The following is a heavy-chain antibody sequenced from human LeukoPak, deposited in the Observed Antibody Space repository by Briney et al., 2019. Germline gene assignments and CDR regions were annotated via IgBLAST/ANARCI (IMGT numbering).Heavy chain of an antibody. CDR2: IKQDGSEK. J-gene: IGHJ4*02. CDR3: ARELLPGARYFDY. CDR1: GFTFSSYW. Sequence: PGGSLRLSCAASGFTFSSYWMTWVRQAPGKGLEWVANIKQDGSEKYYVDSVKGRFTISRDNAKNSLYLQMNSLRAEDTAVYYCARELLPGARYFDYWGQGTLVTVSS. V-gene: IGHV3-7*01. D-gene: IGHD2-21*01.